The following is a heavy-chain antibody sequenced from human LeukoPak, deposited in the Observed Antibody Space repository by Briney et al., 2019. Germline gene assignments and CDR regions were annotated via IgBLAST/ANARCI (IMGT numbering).Heavy chain of an antibody. CDR1: GYSISSGYY. D-gene: IGHD3-22*01. CDR3: ARGRIAKIVVVHSFHYGMDV. Sequence: SETLSLTCTVSGYSISSGYYWGWIRQPPGKGLEWIGSIYHSGSTYYNPSLNSRVSISLEKSKNQFSLELRSVTAADTAVYYCARGRIAKIVVVHSFHYGMDVWGQGTTVTVSS. J-gene: IGHJ6*02. V-gene: IGHV4-38-2*02. CDR2: IYHSGST.